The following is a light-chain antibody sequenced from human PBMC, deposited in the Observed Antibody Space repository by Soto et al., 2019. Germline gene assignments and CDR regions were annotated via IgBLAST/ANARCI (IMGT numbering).Light chain of an antibody. CDR2: GAS. CDR1: QSVSSGY. Sequence: EIVLTQSPGTLSLSPGARATLSCRASQSVSSGYLAWYQQKPGQAPRLLIYGASSRATGIPDRFSGSGSGTDFTLTISRLEPEDLAVYYRQQYGSSPGFTFGPGTKGDI. CDR3: QQYGSSPGFT. J-gene: IGKJ3*01. V-gene: IGKV3-20*01.